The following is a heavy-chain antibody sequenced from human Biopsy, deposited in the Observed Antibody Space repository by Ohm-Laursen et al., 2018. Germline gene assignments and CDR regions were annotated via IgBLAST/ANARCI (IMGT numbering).Heavy chain of an antibody. CDR3: ARVRGGFLEWFDY. J-gene: IGHJ5*01. Sequence: GTLSLTCAVYGESFNGYYWSWIRQTPGKGLEWIASIYYSGTTNKNPSLKSRVTISVDTSKRQFYLELSSVTAADTAIYYCARVRGGFLEWFDYWGQGTLITVSS. V-gene: IGHV4-34*11. D-gene: IGHD3-3*01. CDR2: IYYSGTT. CDR1: GESFNGYY.